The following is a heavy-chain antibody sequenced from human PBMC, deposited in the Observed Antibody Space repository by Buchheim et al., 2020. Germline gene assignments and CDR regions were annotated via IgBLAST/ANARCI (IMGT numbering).Heavy chain of an antibody. V-gene: IGHV4-59*01. CDR2: IYYSGST. CDR1: GVSISSYY. CDR3: AREGYGGNPTFDY. D-gene: IGHD4-23*01. Sequence: QVQLQESGPGLVKPSETLSLTCTVSGVSISSYYWSWIRQPPGKGLEWIGYIYYSGSTNYNPSLKSRVNITVDTSKNQFSPKLSSVTAADTAVYYCAREGYGGNPTFDYWGQGTL. J-gene: IGHJ4*02.